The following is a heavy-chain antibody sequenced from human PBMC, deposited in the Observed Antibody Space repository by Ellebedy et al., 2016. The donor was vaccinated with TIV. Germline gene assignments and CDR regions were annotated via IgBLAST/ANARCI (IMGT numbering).Heavy chain of an antibody. V-gene: IGHV4-39*07. D-gene: IGHD5-18*01. CDR2: IKHSGST. CDR1: GGSISSGDYY. CDR3: AREAAMVWIDY. J-gene: IGHJ4*02. Sequence: MPSETLSLTCTVSGGSISSGDYYWSWIRQPPGKGLEWIGEIKHSGSTTYNPSLKSRVTISVDTSKNQFSLKLSSVTAAETAVYYCAREAAMVWIDYWGQGTLVTVSS.